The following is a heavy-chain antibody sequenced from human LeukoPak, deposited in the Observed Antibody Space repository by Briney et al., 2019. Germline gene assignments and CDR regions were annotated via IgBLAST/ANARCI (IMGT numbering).Heavy chain of an antibody. CDR1: GGTFSSYA. D-gene: IGHD2-15*01. Sequence: SVKVSCTASGGTFSSYAISWVRQAPGQGLEWMGGIIPIFGTANYAQKFQGRVTITADKSTSTAYMELSSLRSEDTAVYYCARYCSGGSCYPESRWFDPWGQGTLVTVSS. CDR3: ARYCSGGSCYPESRWFDP. CDR2: IIPIFGTA. V-gene: IGHV1-69*06. J-gene: IGHJ5*02.